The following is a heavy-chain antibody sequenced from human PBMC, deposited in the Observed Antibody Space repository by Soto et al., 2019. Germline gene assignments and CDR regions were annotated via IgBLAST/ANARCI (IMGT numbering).Heavy chain of an antibody. D-gene: IGHD3-16*01. CDR2: ISYDGSNK. Sequence: PGGSLRLSCAASGFTFSSYGMHWVRQAPGKGLEWVAVISYDGSNKYYADSVKGRFTISRDNSKNTLYPQMNSLRAEDTAVYYCAKGGSRDPYYYYYYGMDVWGQGTTVTVSS. J-gene: IGHJ6*02. CDR3: AKGGSRDPYYYYYYGMDV. CDR1: GFTFSSYG. V-gene: IGHV3-30*18.